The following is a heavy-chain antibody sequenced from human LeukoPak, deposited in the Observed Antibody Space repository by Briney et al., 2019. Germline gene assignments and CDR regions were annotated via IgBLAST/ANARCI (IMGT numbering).Heavy chain of an antibody. CDR3: AGVTYTSGWSSTGGAFDI. CDR2: FYASGST. CDR1: GGSISNYY. D-gene: IGHD6-13*01. J-gene: IGHJ3*02. V-gene: IGHV4-4*07. Sequence: SETLSLTCTVSGGSISNYYWNWIRQPAGKGLEWVGRFYASGSTNYNPSLKSRVTISVDKSKNQFSLKLTSVTAADTAVYYRAGVTYTSGWSSTGGAFDIWGQGTMVTVSS.